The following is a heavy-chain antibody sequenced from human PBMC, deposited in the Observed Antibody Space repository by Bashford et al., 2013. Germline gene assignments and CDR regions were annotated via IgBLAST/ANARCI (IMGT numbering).Heavy chain of an antibody. V-gene: IGHV3-13*01. J-gene: IGHJ6*02. D-gene: IGHD3-3*01. CDR1: GFTFSSYD. CDR3: ARWKAVGITIFGDYYYGMDV. CDR2: IGTAGDT. Sequence: GSLRLSCAASGFTFSSYDMHWVRQATGKGLEWVSAIGTAGDTYYPGSVKGRFTISRENAKNSLYLQMNSLRAGDTAVYYCARWKAVGITIFGDYYYGMDVWGQGTTVTVSS.